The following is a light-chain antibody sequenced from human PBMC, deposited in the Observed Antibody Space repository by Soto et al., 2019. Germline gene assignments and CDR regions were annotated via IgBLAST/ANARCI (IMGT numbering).Light chain of an antibody. CDR2: DVN. V-gene: IGLV2-11*01. CDR1: SSDVGDYNY. CDR3: CSYAGSYTLWA. Sequence: QSALTQPRSVSGSPGQSVTISCTGTSSDVGDYNYVSWYQQHPGKAPKLMIYDVNKRPSGVPDRFSGSKSGNTASLTISGLQAEDEADYYCCSYAGSYTLWAFGGGTKLTVL. J-gene: IGLJ3*02.